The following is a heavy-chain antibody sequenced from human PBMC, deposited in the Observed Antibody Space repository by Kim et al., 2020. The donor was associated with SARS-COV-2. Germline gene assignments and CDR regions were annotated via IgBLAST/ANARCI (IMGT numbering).Heavy chain of an antibody. CDR3: AKDLVSSSFRAFLI. D-gene: IGHD6-6*01. J-gene: IGHJ3*02. CDR2: LSWNSGVI. CDR1: GFTFGDFD. Sequence: GGSLRLSCAASGFTFGDFDMHWVRQVPGKGLEWVSGLSWNSGVIGYADSVKGRFTISRHNAENSLYLQMNSLRAEDTAVYYCAKDLVSSSFRAFLIWCQGTMDTVPS. V-gene: IGHV3-9*01.